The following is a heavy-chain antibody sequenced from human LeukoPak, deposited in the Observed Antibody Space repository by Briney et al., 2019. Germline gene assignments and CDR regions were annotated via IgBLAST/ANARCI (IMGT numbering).Heavy chain of an antibody. CDR1: GGSFSGYY. D-gene: IGHD6-19*01. CDR3: AKDGMIAVAGTIGHSLLFSSTPFDY. V-gene: IGHV3-23*01. J-gene: IGHJ4*02. CDR2: ISGSGGST. Sequence: PSETLSLTCAVYGGSFSGYYWSWVRQAPGKGLEWVSAISGSGGSTYYADSVKGRFTISRDNSKNTLYLQMNSLRAEDTAVYYCAKDGMIAVAGTIGHSLLFSSTPFDYWGQGTLVTVSS.